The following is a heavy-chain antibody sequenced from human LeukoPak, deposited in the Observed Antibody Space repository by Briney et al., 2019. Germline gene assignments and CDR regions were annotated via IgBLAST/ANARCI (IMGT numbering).Heavy chain of an antibody. CDR2: VSAKTGDT. CDR3: ARILASIIDY. J-gene: IGHJ4*02. V-gene: IGHV1-18*01. CDR1: SYTFTNYG. D-gene: IGHD5/OR15-5a*01. Sequence: ASVKVSCKASSYTFTNYGITWVRQAPGQGLEWMGWVSAKTGDTNYAQKFQGRVTMTTDTSTSTVYMELRSLRSDDTAVFYCARILASIIDYWGQGTLVTVSS.